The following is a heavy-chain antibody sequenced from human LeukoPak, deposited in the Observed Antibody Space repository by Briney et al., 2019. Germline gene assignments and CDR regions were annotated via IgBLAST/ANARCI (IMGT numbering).Heavy chain of an antibody. V-gene: IGHV4-59*04. D-gene: IGHD5-18*01. J-gene: IGHJ4*02. CDR3: ARGVGGYSYGPDY. CDR2: IYHSGST. CDR1: GGSISSYY. Sequence: PSETLSLTCTVSGGSISSYYWSWIRQPPGKGLEWIGYIYHSGSTYYNPSLKSRVTMSVDRSKNQFSLKLSSVTAADTAVYYCARGVGGYSYGPDYWGQGTLVTVSS.